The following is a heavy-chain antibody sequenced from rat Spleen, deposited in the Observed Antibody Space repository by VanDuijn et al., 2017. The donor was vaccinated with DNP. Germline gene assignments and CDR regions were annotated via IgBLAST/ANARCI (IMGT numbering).Heavy chain of an antibody. V-gene: IGHV2-15*01. CDR3: ARWQLYLNNLKEEDTAIYYCAAPSY. D-gene: IGHD1-2*01. J-gene: IGHJ2*01. CDR1: GFSLTSYV. Sequence: QVQLKESGPGLVQPSRTLSLTCTVSGFSLTSYVVSWVRQPPGKGLEWIAAIWGGGSTDYNSSLKSRLSISRETSKSQVLLKMNSLQTEDTAMYFCARWQLYLNNLKEEDTAIYYCAAPSYWGQGVMVTVSS. CDR2: IWGGGST.